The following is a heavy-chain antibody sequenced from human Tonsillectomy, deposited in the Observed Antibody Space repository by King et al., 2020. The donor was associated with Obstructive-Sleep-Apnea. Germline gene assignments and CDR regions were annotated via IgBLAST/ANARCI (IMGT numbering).Heavy chain of an antibody. CDR3: ARTAGSGLGGNAFDI. V-gene: IGHV2-70*15. J-gene: IGHJ3*02. CDR2: IDWDDDK. D-gene: IGHD3-3*01. CDR1: GFSLSSSGMC. Sequence: QVTLRESGPALVKPTQTLTLTCTFSGFSLSSSGMCVSWIRQFPGKALEWLARIDWDDDKYYSTSLKTRLTISKDTSKNQVVLTMTNMDPVDTATYYCARTAGSGLGGNAFDIWGQGTMVTVSS.